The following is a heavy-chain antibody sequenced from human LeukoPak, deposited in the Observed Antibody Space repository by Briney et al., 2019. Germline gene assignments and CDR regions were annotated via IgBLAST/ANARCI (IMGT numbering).Heavy chain of an antibody. D-gene: IGHD2-2*01. Sequence: GGSLRLSCAASGFTFSSYWMNWARQAPGKGLEWVAVISYDGSNKYYADSVRGRFTISRDNSKNTLYLQMNSPRAEDTAVYYCAREGTCSSTSCMGDAFDIWGQGTMVTVSS. CDR2: ISYDGSNK. CDR3: AREGTCSSTSCMGDAFDI. CDR1: GFTFSSYW. J-gene: IGHJ3*02. V-gene: IGHV3-30-3*01.